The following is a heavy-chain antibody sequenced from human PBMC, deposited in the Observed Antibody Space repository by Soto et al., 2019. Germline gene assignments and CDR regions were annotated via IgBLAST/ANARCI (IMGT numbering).Heavy chain of an antibody. J-gene: IGHJ4*02. CDR2: INHSGST. CDR1: GGSFSGYY. CDR3: AIAPIRIEERYYFDY. Sequence: SETLSLTCAVYGGSFSGYYWSWIRQPPGKGLEWIGEINHSGSTNYNPSLKSRVTISVDTSKNQFSLKLSSVTAADTAVYYCAIAPIRIEERYYFDYWGQGTLVTVSS. D-gene: IGHD1-26*01. V-gene: IGHV4-34*01.